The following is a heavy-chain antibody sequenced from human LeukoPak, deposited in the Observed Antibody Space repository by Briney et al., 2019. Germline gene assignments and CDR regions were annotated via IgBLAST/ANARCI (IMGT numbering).Heavy chain of an antibody. V-gene: IGHV4-31*03. CDR2: TSYSEGT. CDR1: GGSVSRGGYY. D-gene: IGHD1-26*01. Sequence: SETLSLTCTVSGGSVSRGGYYWNWIRQHPGKGLEWIGFTSYSEGTYYNPSLMSRITISVDRSQNQFSLKMRDVTAADTAVYFCATADWESFYFDSWGQGALVAASS. J-gene: IGHJ4*02. CDR3: ATADWESFYFDS.